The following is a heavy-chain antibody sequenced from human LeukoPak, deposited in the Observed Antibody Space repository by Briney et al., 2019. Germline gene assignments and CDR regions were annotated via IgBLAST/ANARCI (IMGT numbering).Heavy chain of an antibody. Sequence: PSETLSLTCAVSGGSISSGGYSWSWIRQPPGTGLEWIGYIYHSGSTYYNPSLKSRVTISVDRSKNQFSLKLSSVAAADTAVYYCASDYGDYGVWWGQGTLVTVSS. V-gene: IGHV4-30-2*01. D-gene: IGHD4-17*01. J-gene: IGHJ4*02. CDR3: ASDYGDYGVW. CDR1: GGSISSGGYS. CDR2: IYHSGST.